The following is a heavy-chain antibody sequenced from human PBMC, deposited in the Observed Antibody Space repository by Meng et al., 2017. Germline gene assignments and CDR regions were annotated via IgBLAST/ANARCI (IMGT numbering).Heavy chain of an antibody. CDR2: INHSGST. J-gene: IGHJ4*02. V-gene: IGHV4-34*01. D-gene: IGHD2-15*01. CDR1: GGSFSGYY. CDR3: ARGVRLPDY. Sequence: QVKLKQWGAGLLKPSETLSLTFAVYGGSFSGYYWGWIRQPPGKGLEWIGEINHSGSTNYNPSLKSRVTISVDTSKNQFSLKLSSVTAADTAVYYCARGVRLPDYWGQGTLVTVSS.